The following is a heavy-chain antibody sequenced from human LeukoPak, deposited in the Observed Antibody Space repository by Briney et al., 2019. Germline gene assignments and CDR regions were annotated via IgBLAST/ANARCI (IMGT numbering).Heavy chain of an antibody. CDR1: GGSISSYY. D-gene: IGHD3-22*01. Sequence: PSETLSLTCTVSGGSISSYYWSWIRQPPGKGLEWIGYIYYSGSTNYNPSLKSRVTISVDTSKNQFSLKLSSVTAADTAAYYCARADSSGYYLAAYWGQGTLVTVSS. J-gene: IGHJ4*02. V-gene: IGHV4-59*01. CDR3: ARADSSGYYLAAY. CDR2: IYYSGST.